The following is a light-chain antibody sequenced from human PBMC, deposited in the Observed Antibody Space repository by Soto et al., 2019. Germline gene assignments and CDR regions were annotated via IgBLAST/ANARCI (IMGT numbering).Light chain of an antibody. CDR1: QNISIW. Sequence: DIQMTQSPSPLSASVGDRVTITCRASQNISIWLAWYQQRPGRAPRLLIYDSSSLESGVPSTFSGSGSGTEFTLTISNLRPDDVATYYCQQLFDSPITLGQGTRLEIK. V-gene: IGKV1-5*01. CDR3: QQLFDSPIT. CDR2: DSS. J-gene: IGKJ5*01.